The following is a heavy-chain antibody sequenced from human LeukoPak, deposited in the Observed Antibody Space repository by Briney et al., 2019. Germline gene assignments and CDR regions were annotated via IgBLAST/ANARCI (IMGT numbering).Heavy chain of an antibody. D-gene: IGHD3-3*02. Sequence: TGGSLRLSCAASGFSFNNFAMHWVRQAPGKGLEWVAHISYDGSSKYNEDSVKGRFTISRDDSKNTLYLQMNSLRAEDTAVYYCARPYLEWSLKFYMDVWGKGTTVTVSS. CDR3: ARPYLEWSLKFYMDV. J-gene: IGHJ6*03. CDR1: GFSFNNFA. V-gene: IGHV3-30*04. CDR2: ISYDGSSK.